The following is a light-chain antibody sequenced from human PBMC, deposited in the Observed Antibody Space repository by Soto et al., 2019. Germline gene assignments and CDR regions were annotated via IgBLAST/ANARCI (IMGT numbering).Light chain of an antibody. CDR1: QSVANN. V-gene: IGKV3-15*01. J-gene: IGKJ1*01. Sequence: EVVMTQSPVTLSLSPGEGATLSCRASQSVANNLAWYQQKPGQAPRLLMYAASTRATGIPARFSGSGSGTEFTLTISSLQSEDFAVYYCQQYNNWPPRTFGQGTKVDIK. CDR2: AAS. CDR3: QQYNNWPPRT.